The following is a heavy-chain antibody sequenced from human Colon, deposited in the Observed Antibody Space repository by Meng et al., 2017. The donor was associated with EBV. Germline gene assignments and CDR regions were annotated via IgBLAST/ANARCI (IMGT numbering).Heavy chain of an antibody. J-gene: IGHJ4*02. Sequence: SSPGLLKPSQALSRPVATAGSGVPSTGDAWNWIRPAPWMGLEWLGRTYYRSKWHNDYAVSVKGRIAINPDTSKNQFFLQLNSVTPEDTAVYYCARDYGTSRPFEYWGQGILVTVSS. CDR2: TYYRSKWHN. V-gene: IGHV6-1*01. CDR1: GSGVPSTGDA. CDR3: ARDYGTSRPFEY. D-gene: IGHD1/OR15-1a*01.